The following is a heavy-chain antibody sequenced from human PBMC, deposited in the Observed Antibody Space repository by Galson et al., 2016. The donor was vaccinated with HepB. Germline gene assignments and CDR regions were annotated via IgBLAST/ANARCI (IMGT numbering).Heavy chain of an antibody. D-gene: IGHD3-16*01. CDR2: IYPADSDT. CDR3: ARVRGAAGGFDS. CDR1: GYSFSTYW. J-gene: IGHJ4*02. Sequence: QSGAEVKKPGESLKISCKGSGYSFSTYWIGWVRQMPGKGLEWMGIIYPADSDTRYSPTFQGQVTISADTSTSTAYLQWSSLKASDTAKYYCARVRGAAGGFDSWGQGTLVTVSS. V-gene: IGHV5-51*01.